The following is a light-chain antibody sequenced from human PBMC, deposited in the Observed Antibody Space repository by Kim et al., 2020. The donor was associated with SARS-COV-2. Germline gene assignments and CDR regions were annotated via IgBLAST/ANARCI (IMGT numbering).Light chain of an antibody. CDR2: FDS. J-gene: IGLJ1*01. CDR1: NIGSKS. CDR3: QVWDTSSDHHYV. Sequence: PGKTSRITCVGNNIGSKSVHWYRQKTGQAPVVVMCFDSDRPSGIPERFSGSNSGNTATLTISGVEAGDEADYYCQVWDTSSDHHYVFGTGTKVTVL. V-gene: IGLV3-21*04.